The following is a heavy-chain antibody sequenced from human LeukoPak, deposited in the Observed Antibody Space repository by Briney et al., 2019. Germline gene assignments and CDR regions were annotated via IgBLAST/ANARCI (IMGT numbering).Heavy chain of an antibody. J-gene: IGHJ4*02. CDR3: AKDILPAGLYFDH. CDR2: INPSGDTL. Sequence: GGSLRLSCAASGFRFRDYYMSWIRQAPGKGLEWVSYINPSGDTLYYADSVKGRVTISRDNAKNSLYLQMNSLRAEDTAVYYCAKDILPAGLYFDHWGQGTLVTVSS. D-gene: IGHD2-2*01. V-gene: IGHV3-11*01. CDR1: GFRFRDYY.